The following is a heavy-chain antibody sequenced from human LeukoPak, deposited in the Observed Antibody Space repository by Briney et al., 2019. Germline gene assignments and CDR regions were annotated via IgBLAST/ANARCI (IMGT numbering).Heavy chain of an antibody. V-gene: IGHV4-59*01. Sequence: PSETLSLTCTVSGGSISGSYWSWIRQPPGKGLEWIAYMYNSGSTNYNPSLTSRVTISIDTSKNQFSLKLSSLTAADTAIYYCARGIESYGDYGYWGQGILVTVSS. D-gene: IGHD4-17*01. CDR2: MYNSGST. CDR1: GGSISGSY. CDR3: ARGIESYGDYGY. J-gene: IGHJ4*02.